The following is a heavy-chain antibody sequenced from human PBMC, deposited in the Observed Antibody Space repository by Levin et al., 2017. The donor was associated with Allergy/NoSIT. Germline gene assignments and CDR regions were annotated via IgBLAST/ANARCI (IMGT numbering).Heavy chain of an antibody. CDR1: GGSFRGYY. CDR2: INHSGST. V-gene: IGHV4-34*01. Sequence: SETLSLTCAVYGGSFRGYYWSWIRQPPGKGLEWLGEINHSGSTNSNPSLKSRVTISVNTSKNQFSLKLSSVTAAATAVYYCAGARRWLRYRRGNWFDPWGQGTLVTVSS. CDR3: AGARRWLRYRRGNWFDP. D-gene: IGHD5-12*01. J-gene: IGHJ5*02.